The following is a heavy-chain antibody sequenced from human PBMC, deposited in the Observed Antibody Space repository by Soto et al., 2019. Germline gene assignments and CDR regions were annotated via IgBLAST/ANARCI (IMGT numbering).Heavy chain of an antibody. CDR1: GFTFSSYG. Sequence: PGGSLRLSCAASGFTFSSYGMHWVRQAPGKGLEWVAVISYDGSNKYYADSVKGRFTISRDNSKNTLYLQMNSLRAEDTAVYYCANSRGYSYGWSKYYYGMDVWGQGTTVTVS. CDR2: ISYDGSNK. J-gene: IGHJ6*02. V-gene: IGHV3-30*18. D-gene: IGHD5-18*01. CDR3: ANSRGYSYGWSKYYYGMDV.